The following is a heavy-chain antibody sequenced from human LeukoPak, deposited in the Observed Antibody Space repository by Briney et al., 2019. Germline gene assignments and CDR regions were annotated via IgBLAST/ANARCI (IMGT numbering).Heavy chain of an antibody. D-gene: IGHD2-2*01. V-gene: IGHV4-61*02. CDR3: ARGAIVVVPAAYFDY. J-gene: IGHJ4*02. Sequence: PSQTLSLTCTVAGGSISSGSYYWSWIRQPAGKGLEWIVRIYTSGSTNYNPSLKSRVTISVDTSKNQFSLKLSSVTAADTAVYYCARGAIVVVPAAYFDYWGQGTLVTASS. CDR2: IYTSGST. CDR1: GGSISSGSYY.